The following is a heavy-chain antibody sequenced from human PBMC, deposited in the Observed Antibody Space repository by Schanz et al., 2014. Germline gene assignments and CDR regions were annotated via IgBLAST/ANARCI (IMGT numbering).Heavy chain of an antibody. V-gene: IGHV3-66*03. Sequence: EVQLVESGGGLIQPGGSLRLSCAVSGFSVSTNYMSWVRQAPGKGLEWVSSIYINSGSTNYADSVKGRFTISRDNSKNTLYLQMNSLRAEDTAVYYCAKERIAAAWTFDYWGQGTLVTVSS. J-gene: IGHJ4*02. CDR3: AKERIAAAWTFDY. CDR2: IYINSGST. CDR1: GFSVSTNY. D-gene: IGHD6-13*01.